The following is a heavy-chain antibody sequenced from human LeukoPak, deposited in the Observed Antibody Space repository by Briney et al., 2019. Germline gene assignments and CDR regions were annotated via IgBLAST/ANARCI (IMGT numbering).Heavy chain of an antibody. V-gene: IGHV3-21*04. CDR3: TRVRSGTTVYYYMDV. Sequence: GGSLRLSCAASGFTFSSYSMNWVRQAPGKGLEWVSSISSSSSYIYYADSVKGRFTISRDNAKNSLYLQMNSLKTEDTAVYYCTRVRSGTTVYYYMDVWGKGTTVTVSS. D-gene: IGHD3-10*01. J-gene: IGHJ6*03. CDR1: GFTFSSYS. CDR2: ISSSSSYI.